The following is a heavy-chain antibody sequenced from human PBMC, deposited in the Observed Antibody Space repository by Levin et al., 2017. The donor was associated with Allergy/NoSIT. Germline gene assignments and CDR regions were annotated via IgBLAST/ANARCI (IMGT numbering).Heavy chain of an antibody. CDR2: ISASGGVM. D-gene: IGHD4-17*01. J-gene: IGHJ4*02. CDR3: ARKIGTGDYGDYGFSY. V-gene: IGHV3-11*01. Sequence: KAGGSLRLSCAASGFTFSHYYMSWIRQTPGKGLEWLSYISASGGVMYYADSVKGRFTISRDNAKNSLYLQMNSLRAEDTAVYYCARKIGTGDYGDYGFSYWGQGTLVTVSS. CDR1: GFTFSHYY.